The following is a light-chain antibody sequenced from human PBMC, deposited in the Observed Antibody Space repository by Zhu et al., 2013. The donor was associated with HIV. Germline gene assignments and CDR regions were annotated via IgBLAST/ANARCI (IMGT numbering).Light chain of an antibody. V-gene: IGKV3-20*01. CDR3: QQYGTSPNT. Sequence: EIVLTQSPATLSLSPGERATLSCRASQSVSTNLAWYQQKPGQAPRLLIYDASNRATGIPDRYSGSGSGTEFTLTITRLDPEDFAVYYCQQYGTSPNTFGQGTKLEIK. CDR1: QSVSTN. J-gene: IGKJ2*01. CDR2: DAS.